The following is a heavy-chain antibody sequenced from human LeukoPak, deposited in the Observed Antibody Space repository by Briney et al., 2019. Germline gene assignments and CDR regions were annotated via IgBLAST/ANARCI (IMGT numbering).Heavy chain of an antibody. CDR2: INYSGST. J-gene: IGHJ5*02. CDR1: GGSISSDNYQ. V-gene: IGHV4-30-4*01. D-gene: IGHD3-10*01. Sequence: SETPSLTCTVSGGSISSDNYQWSWLRQPPGKGLEWIGYINYSGSTYYNPSLKSRVTISVDTSKNHFSLRLRSVTAADTAVYYCARYGSGSTWFDPWGQGTLVTVSS. CDR3: ARYGSGSTWFDP.